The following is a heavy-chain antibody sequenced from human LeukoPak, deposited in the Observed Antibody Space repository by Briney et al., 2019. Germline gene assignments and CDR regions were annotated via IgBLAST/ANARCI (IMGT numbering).Heavy chain of an antibody. J-gene: IGHJ3*02. CDR1: GGSISSYY. CDR3: ARVLGYYGSGSYPVDAFDI. Sequence: SETLSLTCTVSGGSISSYYWSWIRQPPGKGLEWIGYIYYRGSTNYNPSLKSRVTISVDTSKNQFSLKLSSVTAADTAVYYCARVLGYYGSGSYPVDAFDIWGQGTMVTVSS. CDR2: IYYRGST. V-gene: IGHV4-59*12. D-gene: IGHD3-10*01.